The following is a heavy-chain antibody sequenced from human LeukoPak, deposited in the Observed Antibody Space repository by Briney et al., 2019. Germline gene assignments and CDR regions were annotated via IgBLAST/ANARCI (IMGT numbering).Heavy chain of an antibody. V-gene: IGHV1-18*01. CDR1: RYPFANYG. CDR2: ISAYNGHT. Sequence: ASVKVSCKASRYPFANYGICWVRQAPGRGREGLGWISAYNGHTNYGQILQGRVTMTRDPSTNTAYLELRSLRSDDTAVYYCARDSLAGGNAFPDYWGQGTLVTVSP. CDR3: ARDSLAGGNAFPDY. J-gene: IGHJ4*02. D-gene: IGHD4-23*01.